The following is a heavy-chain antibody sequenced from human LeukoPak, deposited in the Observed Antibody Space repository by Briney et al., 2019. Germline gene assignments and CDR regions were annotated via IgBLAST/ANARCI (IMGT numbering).Heavy chain of an antibody. CDR3: ACAWGSSSSDY. V-gene: IGHV1-2*06. CDR2: INPDSGGT. J-gene: IGHJ4*02. D-gene: IGHD6-13*01. Sequence: AAVKVSCKASGYTFTGYYMHWVRQAPGQGLEWMGRINPDSGGTNYAQKFQGRVTMTRDTSISTAYMELSRLRSDDTAVYYCACAWGSSSSDYWGQGTLVTVSS. CDR1: GYTFTGYY.